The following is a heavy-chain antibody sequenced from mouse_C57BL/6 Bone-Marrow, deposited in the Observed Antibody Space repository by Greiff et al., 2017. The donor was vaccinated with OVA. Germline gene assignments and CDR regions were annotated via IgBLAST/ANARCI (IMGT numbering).Heavy chain of an antibody. J-gene: IGHJ1*03. Sequence: VQLQQPGAELVRPGSSVKLSCKASGYTFTSYWMDWVKQRPGQGLEWIGNIYPSDSETHYNQKFKDKATLTVDKSSSTAYMQLSSLTSEDSAVYYCARDDGSRNVGGPWYFDVWGTGTTVTVSS. V-gene: IGHV1-61*01. CDR3: ARDDGSRNVGGPWYFDV. CDR2: IYPSDSET. CDR1: GYTFTSYW. D-gene: IGHD1-1*01.